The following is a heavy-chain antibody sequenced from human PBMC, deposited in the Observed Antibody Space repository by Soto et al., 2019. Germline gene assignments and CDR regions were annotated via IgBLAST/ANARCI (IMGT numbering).Heavy chain of an antibody. CDR1: GFTFTSYG. J-gene: IGHJ5*02. V-gene: IGHV3-30*18. D-gene: IGHD6-13*01. CDR3: AKGGWQLRGWFDP. CDR2: ISYDGSNK. Sequence: LRLSCAGSGFTFTSYGMRCVRQAPGKGLGWVAFISYDGSNKCYADSVKGRFTISRDNSKNTLYLQINSLRAEATAVYYCAKGGWQLRGWFDPWGQGTLVTVSS.